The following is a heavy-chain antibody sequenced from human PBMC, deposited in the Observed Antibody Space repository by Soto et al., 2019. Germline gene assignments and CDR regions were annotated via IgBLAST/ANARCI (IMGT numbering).Heavy chain of an antibody. CDR1: GYTFTGYY. D-gene: IGHD6-6*01. CDR2: INPNSGGT. V-gene: IGHV1-2*02. CDR3: AREGSSSSQGYYYYYGMDV. J-gene: IGHJ6*02. Sequence: ASVKVSCKASGYTFTGYYMHWVRQAPGQGLEWMGWINPNSGGTNYAQKFQGRVTMTRDTSISTAYMELSRLRSDDTAVYYCAREGSSSSQGYYYYYGMDVWGQGTTVTVSS.